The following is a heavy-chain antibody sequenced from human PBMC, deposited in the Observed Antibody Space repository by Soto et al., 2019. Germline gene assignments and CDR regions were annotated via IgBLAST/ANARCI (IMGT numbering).Heavy chain of an antibody. Sequence: QVQLVESGGGVVQPGRSLRLSCAASGFTFSSYGMHWVRQAPGKGLEWVAVIWYDGSNKYYADSVKGRFTISRDNSKNTLYLQMNSLRADDTAVYYCAREGSSSWHDYWGQGTLVTVSS. CDR2: IWYDGSNK. J-gene: IGHJ4*02. D-gene: IGHD6-13*01. CDR3: AREGSSSWHDY. V-gene: IGHV3-33*01. CDR1: GFTFSSYG.